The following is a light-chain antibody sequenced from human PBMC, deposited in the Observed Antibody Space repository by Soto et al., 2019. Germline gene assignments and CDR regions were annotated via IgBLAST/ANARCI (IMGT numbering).Light chain of an antibody. V-gene: IGLV2-14*01. J-gene: IGLJ2*01. CDR1: SRDIGGHHF. CDR2: GVN. Sequence: QSALTQPASVSGSPGQSITISCTGTSRDIGGHHFVSWYHHHPGKAHKLLIYGVNDRPSAVSIRFSGSKAGNTASLTISRLQAEDEAYYYCSAYRDNISLHFGGGTKLTVL. CDR3: SAYRDNISLH.